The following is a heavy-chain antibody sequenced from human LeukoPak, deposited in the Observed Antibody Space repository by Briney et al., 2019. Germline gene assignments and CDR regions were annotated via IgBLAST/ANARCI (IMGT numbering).Heavy chain of an antibody. V-gene: IGHV3-7*01. CDR2: IHQDGSEK. Sequence: GGSLRLSCEASGFTFSDYWMSWVRQAPGKGLEWVANIHQDGSEKNYVDSVKGRFTISRDNAKKSLYLQMNSLRAEDTAVYYCATYKCIHLWSTPFDYWGQGTLVTVSS. J-gene: IGHJ4*02. CDR1: GFTFSDYW. CDR3: ATYKCIHLWSTPFDY. D-gene: IGHD5-18*01.